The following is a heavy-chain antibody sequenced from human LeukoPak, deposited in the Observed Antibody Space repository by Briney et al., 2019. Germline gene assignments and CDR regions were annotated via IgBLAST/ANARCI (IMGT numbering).Heavy chain of an antibody. Sequence: SETLSLTCTVSGGSISSYYWSWIRQPPGKGLEWIGYIYYSGSTNYNPSLKSRVTISVDTSKNQFSLKLSSVTAADTAVYYCARGPYSGYTLRPLDYWGQGTLVTVSS. J-gene: IGHJ4*02. CDR3: ARGPYSGYTLRPLDY. CDR1: GGSISSYY. CDR2: IYYSGST. D-gene: IGHD5-12*01. V-gene: IGHV4-59*08.